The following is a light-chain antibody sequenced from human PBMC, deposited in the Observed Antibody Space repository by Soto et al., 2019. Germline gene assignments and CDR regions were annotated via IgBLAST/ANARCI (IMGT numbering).Light chain of an antibody. Sequence: EIVMTQGPATLSVSAGERVTLWCWASQRIYTNLAWYQHTPGQAPRLLISGASTGATGLPSRFSGSGSGTDFTLTIDSLQSEDVAVYYCQQYHHWPVTFGGGTKVDI. CDR2: GAS. CDR1: QRIYTN. V-gene: IGKV3-15*01. CDR3: QQYHHWPVT. J-gene: IGKJ4*01.